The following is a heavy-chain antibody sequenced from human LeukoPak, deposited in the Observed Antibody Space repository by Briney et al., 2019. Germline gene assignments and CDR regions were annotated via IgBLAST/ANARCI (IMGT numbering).Heavy chain of an antibody. CDR2: IYYSGST. J-gene: IGHJ4*02. V-gene: IGHV4-39*01. CDR3: ARHVRGLINY. Sequence: PSETLSLTCTVSGGSISSSSYYWGWIRQPPGKGLEWIGSIYYSGSTYYNPSLKSRVTISVDTSKNQFSLKLSSVTAADTAVYYCARHVRGLINYWGQGTLVTVSS. D-gene: IGHD3-10*02. CDR1: GGSISSSSYY.